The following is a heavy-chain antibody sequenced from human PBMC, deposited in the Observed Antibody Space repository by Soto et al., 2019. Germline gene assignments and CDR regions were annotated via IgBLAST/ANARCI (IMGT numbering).Heavy chain of an antibody. Sequence: SETLSLTCTCSWGSISSYHWSLIPQPPGKGLEWIGYIYYSGSTNYNPSLKSRVTISVDTSKNQFSLKLSSVTAADTAVYYCARVVTVATMFNWFDPWGQGTLVTVSS. CDR1: WGSISSYH. V-gene: IGHV4-59*01. D-gene: IGHD5-12*01. J-gene: IGHJ5*02. CDR2: IYYSGST. CDR3: ARVVTVATMFNWFDP.